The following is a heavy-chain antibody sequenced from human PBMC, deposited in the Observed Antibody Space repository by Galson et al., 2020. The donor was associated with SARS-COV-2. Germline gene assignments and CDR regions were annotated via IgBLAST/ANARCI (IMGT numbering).Heavy chain of an antibody. V-gene: IGHV1-3*01. CDR2: INAGNGNT. CDR3: ARDLVGATIPFDY. J-gene: IGHJ4*02. D-gene: IGHD1-26*01. Sequence: ASVKVSCKASGYTFTSYAMHWVRQAPGQRLEWMGWINAGNGNTKYSQKFQGRVTITRDTSASTAYMELSSLRSEDTAVYYCARDLVGATIPFDYWGRGTLATVSS. CDR1: GYTFTSYA.